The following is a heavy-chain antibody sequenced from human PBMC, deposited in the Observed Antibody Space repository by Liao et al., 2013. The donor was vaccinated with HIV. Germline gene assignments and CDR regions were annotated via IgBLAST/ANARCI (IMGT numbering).Heavy chain of an antibody. CDR3: ARAGWEIRGGLHYYYLDV. CDR1: GGFISSNSYY. Sequence: QVQLQESGPGLVKPSQTLSVTCTVSGGFISSNSYYWNWIRQPAGRGLEWIGRVFSSGSTDYNPSLGSRVSISVDPSKNQFSLKLSSVTAADTAVYHCARAGWEIRGGLHYYYLDVWGSGTTVTVSS. J-gene: IGHJ6*03. CDR2: VFSSGST. D-gene: IGHD1-26*01. V-gene: IGHV4-61*02.